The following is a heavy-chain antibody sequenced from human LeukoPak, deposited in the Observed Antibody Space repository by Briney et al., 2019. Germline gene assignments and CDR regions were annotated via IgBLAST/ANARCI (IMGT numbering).Heavy chain of an antibody. D-gene: IGHD2-2*01. CDR2: MNPNSGNT. Sequence: ASVKVSCKASGYTFTSYDINWVRQATGQGLEWMGWMNPNSGNTGYAQKFQGRVTMTRNTSIRTAYMELSSLRSEDTAVYYCARVRPRRYCSSTSCSRHWFDPWGQGTLVTVSS. J-gene: IGHJ5*02. V-gene: IGHV1-8*01. CDR1: GYTFTSYD. CDR3: ARVRPRRYCSSTSCSRHWFDP.